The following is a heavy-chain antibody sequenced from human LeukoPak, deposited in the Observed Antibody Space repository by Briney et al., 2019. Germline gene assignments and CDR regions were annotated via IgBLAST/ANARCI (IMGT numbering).Heavy chain of an antibody. D-gene: IGHD2-15*01. CDR3: ARDGRYCSGGSCYSSAFDI. CDR1: GGTFSSYA. CDR2: IIPIFGTA. V-gene: IGHV1-69*05. J-gene: IGHJ3*02. Sequence: SVKVSCKASGGTFSSYAISWVRQAPGQGLEWMGGIIPIFGTANYAQKFQGRVTITTDESTSTAYMELSSLRSEDTAVYYCARDGRYCSGGSCYSSAFDIWGQGTMVTVSS.